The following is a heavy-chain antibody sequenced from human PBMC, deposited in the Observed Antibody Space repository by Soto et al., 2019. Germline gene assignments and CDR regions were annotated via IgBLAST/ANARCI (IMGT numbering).Heavy chain of an antibody. D-gene: IGHD1-26*01. CDR1: GGTFSSYA. Sequence: SVKVTCKASGGTFSSYAISWVRQAPGQGLEWMGGIIPIFGTANYAQKFQGRVTITADESTSTAYMELSSLRSEDTAVYYCARPVGAQRGYFDYWGQGTLVTVS. CDR3: ARPVGAQRGYFDY. CDR2: IIPIFGTA. J-gene: IGHJ4*02. V-gene: IGHV1-69*13.